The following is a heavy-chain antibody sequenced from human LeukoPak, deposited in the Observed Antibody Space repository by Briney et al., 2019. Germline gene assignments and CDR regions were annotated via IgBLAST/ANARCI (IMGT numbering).Heavy chain of an antibody. D-gene: IGHD4-23*01. J-gene: IGHJ4*02. Sequence: GGSLRLSCAASGFTFSSYGMHWVRQAPGKGLERVAVISYDGSNKYYADSVKGRFTISRDNSKNTLYLQMNSLRAEDTAVYYCAKDLAGNSGDYWGQGTLVTVSS. V-gene: IGHV3-30*18. CDR3: AKDLAGNSGDY. CDR1: GFTFSSYG. CDR2: ISYDGSNK.